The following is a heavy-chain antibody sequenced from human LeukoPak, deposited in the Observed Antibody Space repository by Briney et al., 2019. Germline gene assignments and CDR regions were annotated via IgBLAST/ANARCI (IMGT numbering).Heavy chain of an antibody. CDR2: INHSGST. CDR3: ARGHDSSGYYYANWFDP. Sequence: SETLSLTCAAYGGSFSGYYWSWIRQPPGKGLEWIGEINHSGSTNYNPSLKSRVTISVDTSKNQFSLKLSSVTAADTAVYYCARGHDSSGYYYANWFDPWGQGTLVTVSS. V-gene: IGHV4-34*01. J-gene: IGHJ5*02. CDR1: GGSFSGYY. D-gene: IGHD3-22*01.